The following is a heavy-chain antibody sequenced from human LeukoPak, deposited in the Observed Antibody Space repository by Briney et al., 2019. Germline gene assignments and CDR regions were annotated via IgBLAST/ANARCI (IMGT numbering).Heavy chain of an antibody. Sequence: SQTLSLTCTVSGDSITSGDYYWSWIRQPPGKGLKWIGYIYYSGSTSYNPSLKSRVTLSVDTSKNQFSLKLGSVTATDTAVYFCARTKKYNWFDPWGQGTLVTVSS. V-gene: IGHV4-30-4*01. CDR2: IYYSGST. CDR1: GDSITSGDYY. CDR3: ARTKKYNWFDP. J-gene: IGHJ5*02.